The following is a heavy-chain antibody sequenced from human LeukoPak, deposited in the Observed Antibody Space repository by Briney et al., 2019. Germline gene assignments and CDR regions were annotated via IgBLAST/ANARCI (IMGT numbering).Heavy chain of an antibody. Sequence: ASVKVSCKASGYTFTGYYMHWVRQAPGQGLEWMGRINPNSGGTNYAQKFQGRVTMTRDTSISTAYMELSRLRSDETAVYYCARVPPGEQWLVRGNWFDPWGRGTLVTVSS. CDR1: GYTFTGYY. CDR3: ARVPPGEQWLVRGNWFDP. V-gene: IGHV1-2*06. CDR2: INPNSGGT. D-gene: IGHD6-19*01. J-gene: IGHJ5*02.